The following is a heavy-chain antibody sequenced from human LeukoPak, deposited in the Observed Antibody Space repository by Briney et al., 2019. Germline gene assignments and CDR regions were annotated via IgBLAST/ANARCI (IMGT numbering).Heavy chain of an antibody. Sequence: GGSLRLSCAASGFAFSTYSMNWVRQAPGKGLEWVSVISGSGGTTYYADSVKGRFTISRDCSKNTLYLQMNSLRAEDTAVYYCAKVSGGGLYYDGMDVWGQGTTVTVSS. V-gene: IGHV3-23*01. CDR1: GFAFSTYS. CDR3: AKVSGGGLYYDGMDV. J-gene: IGHJ6*02. CDR2: ISGSGGTT. D-gene: IGHD1-14*01.